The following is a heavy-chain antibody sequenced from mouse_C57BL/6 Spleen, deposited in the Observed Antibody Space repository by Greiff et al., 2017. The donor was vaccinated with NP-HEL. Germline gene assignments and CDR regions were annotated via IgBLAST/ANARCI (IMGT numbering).Heavy chain of an antibody. CDR1: GYTFTSYW. J-gene: IGHJ1*03. CDR3: ARRNECWYFDV. CDR2: IDPSDSYT. Sequence: QVQLQQPGAELVKPGASVKLSCKASGYTFTSYWMQWVKQRPGQGLEWIGEIDPSDSYTNYNQKFKGKATLTVDTSSSTAYMQLSSLTSEDSAVYCCARRNECWYFDVWGTGTTVTVSS. V-gene: IGHV1-50*01.